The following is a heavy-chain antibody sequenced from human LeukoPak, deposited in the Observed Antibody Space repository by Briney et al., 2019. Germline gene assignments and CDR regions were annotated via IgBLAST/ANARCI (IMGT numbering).Heavy chain of an antibody. J-gene: IGHJ6*03. V-gene: IGHV4-59*01. CDR3: ARTTEGGYTYDFFYYYYMDV. CDR2: IYYSGST. CDR1: GGSISSYY. D-gene: IGHD5-18*01. Sequence: SETLSLTCTVSGGSISSYYWSWIRQPPGKGLEWIGYIYYSGSTNYDPSLKSRVTISVDSPKNQFSLKLSSVTAADTAVYYCARTTEGGYTYDFFYYYYMDVWGKGTTVTISS.